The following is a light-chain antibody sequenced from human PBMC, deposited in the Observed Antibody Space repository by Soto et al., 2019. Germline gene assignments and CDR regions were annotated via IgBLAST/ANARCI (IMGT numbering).Light chain of an antibody. CDR2: DVS. V-gene: IGLV2-11*01. J-gene: IGLJ1*01. Sequence: QSVLTQPRSVSGSPGQSVTISCTGTSSDVGGYHYVSWYQQHPGKAPKVLIYDVSKRPSGVPDRFSGSKSGNTASLTISGLQADDEADYYCCSYAGSYIYVFGTGTKVPVL. CDR3: CSYAGSYIYV. CDR1: SSDVGGYHY.